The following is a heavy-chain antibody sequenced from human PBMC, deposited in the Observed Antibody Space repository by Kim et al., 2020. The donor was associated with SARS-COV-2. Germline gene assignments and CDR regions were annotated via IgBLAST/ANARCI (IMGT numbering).Heavy chain of an antibody. CDR2: IYYSGST. J-gene: IGHJ2*01. Sequence: SETLSLTCTVSGGSISSYYWSWIRQPPGKGLEWIGYIYYSGSTNYNPSLKSRVTISVDTSKNQFSLKLSSVTAADTAVYYCARLAVAGTWYFDLWGRGTLVTVSS. D-gene: IGHD6-19*01. CDR3: ARLAVAGTWYFDL. V-gene: IGHV4-59*08. CDR1: GGSISSYY.